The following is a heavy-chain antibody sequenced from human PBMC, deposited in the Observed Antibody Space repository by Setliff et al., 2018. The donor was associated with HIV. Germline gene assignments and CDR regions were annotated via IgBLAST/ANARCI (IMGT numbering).Heavy chain of an antibody. CDR2: LHISGNS. CDR1: GGSFSGYC. J-gene: IGHJ3*02. D-gene: IGHD1-1*01. Sequence: PSETLSLTCAVYGGSFSGYCWSWIRQPPGKGLEWVGRLHISGNSNYSPSLKSRVNMSIDTSKNQFSLKVLSVTAADTAVYYCARAGGGTGTDDAFDIWGQGTMVTVSS. V-gene: IGHV4-59*10. CDR3: ARAGGGTGTDDAFDI.